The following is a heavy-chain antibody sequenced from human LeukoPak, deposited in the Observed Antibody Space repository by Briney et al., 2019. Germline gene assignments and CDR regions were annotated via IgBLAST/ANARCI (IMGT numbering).Heavy chain of an antibody. J-gene: IGHJ4*02. CDR2: VRSGGGST. CDR1: GLTFSSYG. CDR3: AKRSASGSYLFDY. V-gene: IGHV3-23*01. D-gene: IGHD3-10*01. Sequence: GGSLRLSCAASGLTFSSYGMTWVRQAPGKGLEWVSSVRSGGGSTYYADSVKGRFTISRDNSKNTVYLQMNSLRAEDTAVYYCAKRSASGSYLFDYWGQGTLVTVSS.